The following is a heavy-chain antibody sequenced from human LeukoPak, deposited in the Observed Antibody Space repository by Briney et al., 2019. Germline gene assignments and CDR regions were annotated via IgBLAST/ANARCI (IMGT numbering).Heavy chain of an antibody. D-gene: IGHD3-9*01. CDR3: ARVPIDILTGYYYSNWFDS. CDR2: ISYDGSNK. J-gene: IGHJ5*01. Sequence: GGSLRLSCAASGFTFSNYAMHWVRQAPGKGLEWVAVISYDGSNKYYADSVKGRFTISRDNAKNSLYLQMNSLRAEDTAVYYCARVPIDILTGYYYSNWFDSWGQGTLVTVSS. CDR1: GFTFSNYA. V-gene: IGHV3-30-3*01.